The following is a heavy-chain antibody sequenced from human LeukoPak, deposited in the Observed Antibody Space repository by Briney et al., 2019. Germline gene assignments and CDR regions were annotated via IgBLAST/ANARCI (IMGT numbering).Heavy chain of an antibody. CDR2: LYGGGST. D-gene: IGHD2-2*01. Sequence: GGSLRLSCVASGFTVRSNYMTWVRQAPGKGLEWVSVLYGGGSTYYADSVKGRFTISRDNSKNTLYPQMNSLRAEDTAVYYCAGLCGSISCPEVVGHWGQGTLVTVSS. J-gene: IGHJ4*02. CDR3: AGLCGSISCPEVVGH. CDR1: GFTVRSNY. V-gene: IGHV3-66*02.